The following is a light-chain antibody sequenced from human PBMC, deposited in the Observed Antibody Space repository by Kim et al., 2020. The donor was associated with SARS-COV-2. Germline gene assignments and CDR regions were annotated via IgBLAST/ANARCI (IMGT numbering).Light chain of an antibody. CDR1: KLGDKY. Sequence: SVSPGQTPSITCSGDKLGDKYACWYQQKPGQSPVLVIYQDSKRPSGIPERFSGSNSGNTATLTISGTQAMDEAAYYCQAWDSSTYVFGTGTKVTVL. CDR2: QDS. CDR3: QAWDSSTYV. J-gene: IGLJ1*01. V-gene: IGLV3-1*01.